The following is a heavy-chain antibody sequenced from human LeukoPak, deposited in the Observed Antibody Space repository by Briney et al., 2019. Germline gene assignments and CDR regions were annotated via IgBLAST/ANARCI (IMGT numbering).Heavy chain of an antibody. CDR2: IYTSGST. CDR1: GGSISSYY. CDR3: ARGYDPPVGDAFDI. J-gene: IGHJ3*02. V-gene: IGHV4-4*07. D-gene: IGHD1-26*01. Sequence: SETLSLTCTVSGGSISSYYWSWIRQPAGKGLEWIGRIYTSGSTNYNPSLKSRVTMSVDTSKNQFSLKLSSVTAADTAVYYCARGYDPPVGDAFDIWGQGTMVTVSS.